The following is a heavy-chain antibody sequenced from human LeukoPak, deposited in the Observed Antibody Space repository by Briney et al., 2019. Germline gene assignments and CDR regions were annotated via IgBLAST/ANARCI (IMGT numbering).Heavy chain of an antibody. V-gene: IGHV3-23*01. D-gene: IGHD4-23*01. CDR2: ISGSGGST. CDR3: AKASGVDYGGHFDY. CDR1: GFTFSSYA. J-gene: IGHJ4*02. Sequence: PGGSLRLSCAVSGFTFSSYAVSWVRQAPGKGLEWVSTISGSGGSTYYADSVKGRFTISRDNSKNTLYLQMYSLRAEDTAVYYCAKASGVDYGGHFDYWGQGTLVTVSS.